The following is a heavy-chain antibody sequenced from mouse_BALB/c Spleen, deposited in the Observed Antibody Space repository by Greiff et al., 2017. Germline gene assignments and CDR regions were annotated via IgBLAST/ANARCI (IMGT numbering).Heavy chain of an antibody. CDR2: ISSGGSYT. V-gene: IGHV5-9-4*01. J-gene: IGHJ4*01. D-gene: IGHD1-1*01. CDR1: GFTFSSYA. CDR3: ASHYYGSSYDAMDY. Sequence: EVQLVESGGGLVKPGGSLKLSCAASGFTFSSYAMSWVRQSPEKRLEWVAEISSGGSYTYYPDTVTGRFTISRDNAKNTLYLEMSSLRSEDTAMYYCASHYYGSSYDAMDYWGQGTSVTVSS.